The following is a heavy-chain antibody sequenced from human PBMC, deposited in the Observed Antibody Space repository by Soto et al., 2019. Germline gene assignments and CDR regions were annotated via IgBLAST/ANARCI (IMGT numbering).Heavy chain of an antibody. Sequence: EVQLLESGGGLVQPGGSLRLSCAASAFTFNTYAMGWVRQAPRKGLDWVSATSVSGGGTYYADPVKGRFTISRDTSKNTLYLQMNSLRADDTAVYYWAKSGGASPYYFDYWGRGTLVTVSS. J-gene: IGHJ4*02. V-gene: IGHV3-23*01. CDR2: TSVSGGGT. D-gene: IGHD1-26*01. CDR3: AKSGGASPYYFDY. CDR1: AFTFNTYA.